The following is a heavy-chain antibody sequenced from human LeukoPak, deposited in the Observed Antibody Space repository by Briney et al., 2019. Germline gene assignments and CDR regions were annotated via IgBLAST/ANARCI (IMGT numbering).Heavy chain of an antibody. V-gene: IGHV4-4*07. Sequence: KASETLSLTCAVSGGSISSYYRSWIRQPAGKGLEWIGRIYTSGSTNYNPSLKSRVTMSVDTSKNQFSLKLSSVTAADTAVYYCARGWLDSSGYHYFDYWGQGTLVTVSS. CDR3: ARGWLDSSGYHYFDY. CDR2: IYTSGST. CDR1: GGSISSYY. D-gene: IGHD3-22*01. J-gene: IGHJ4*02.